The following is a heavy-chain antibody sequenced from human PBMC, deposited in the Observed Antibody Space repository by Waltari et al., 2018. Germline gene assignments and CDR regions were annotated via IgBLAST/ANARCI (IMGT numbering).Heavy chain of an antibody. Sequence: QVQLQESGPGLVKPSETLSLTCTVSDGSITSYYWIWIRQPAGKGLEWIGRIYGGGGADYNPSLRSRVAMSVDTSKSQFSLMMRSVTAADTAIYYCARTYSSAWPPLLDYWGQGTLVTVSS. V-gene: IGHV4-4*07. CDR2: IYGGGGA. CDR3: ARTYSSAWPPLLDY. J-gene: IGHJ4*02. CDR1: DGSITSYY. D-gene: IGHD6-19*01.